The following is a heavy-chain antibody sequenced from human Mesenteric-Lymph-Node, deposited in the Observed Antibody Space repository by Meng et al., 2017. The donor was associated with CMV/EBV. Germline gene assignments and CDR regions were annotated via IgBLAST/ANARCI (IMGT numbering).Heavy chain of an antibody. D-gene: IGHD6-13*01. CDR2: IIPILGIA. Sequence: QVQLVQSGAEVKKPGSSAKVSCKASGGTFSSYTISWVRQAPGQGLEWMGRIIPILGIANYAQKFQGRVTITADKSTSTAYMELSSLRSEDTVVYYCAGGIAAAGSRWFDPWGQGTLVTVSS. CDR1: GGTFSSYT. V-gene: IGHV1-69*02. J-gene: IGHJ5*02. CDR3: AGGIAAAGSRWFDP.